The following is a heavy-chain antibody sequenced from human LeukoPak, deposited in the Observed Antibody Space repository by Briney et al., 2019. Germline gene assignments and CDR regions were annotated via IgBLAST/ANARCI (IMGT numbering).Heavy chain of an antibody. CDR1: GYTFTGYY. Sequence: RASVTVSCKASGYTFTGYYMHGVRQAPGQGVEWMGWINPNSGGTNYAQKFQGRVTMTRDTSISTAYMELSRLRSDDTAVFYCARGGTVPAASSFDYWGQGTLVTVSS. CDR3: ARGGTVPAASSFDY. CDR2: INPNSGGT. V-gene: IGHV1-2*02. D-gene: IGHD2-2*01. J-gene: IGHJ4*02.